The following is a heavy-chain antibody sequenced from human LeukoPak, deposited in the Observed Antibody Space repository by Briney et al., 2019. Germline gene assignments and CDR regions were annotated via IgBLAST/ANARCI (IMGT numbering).Heavy chain of an antibody. V-gene: IGHV3-64*01. CDR3: AREGDYGDPHAFDI. D-gene: IGHD4-17*01. Sequence: PGGSLRLSCAASGFSFSSYWLSWVRQAPGKGLEYVSAISSNGGSTYYANSVKGRFTISRDNSKNTLYLQMGSLRAEDMAVYYCAREGDYGDPHAFDIWGQGTMVAVSS. CDR2: ISSNGGST. CDR1: GFSFSSYW. J-gene: IGHJ3*02.